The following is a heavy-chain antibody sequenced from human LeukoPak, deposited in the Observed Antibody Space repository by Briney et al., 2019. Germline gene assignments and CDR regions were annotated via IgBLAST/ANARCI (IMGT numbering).Heavy chain of an antibody. J-gene: IGHJ4*02. CDR3: ARLARRYYDSSGQLNDY. V-gene: IGHV4-34*01. CDR2: INHSGST. CDR1: GGSFSGYY. Sequence: SETLSLTCAVYGGSFSGYYWSWIRQPPRKGLEWIGEINHSGSTNYNPSLKSRVTISVDTSKNQFSLKLSSVTAADTAVYYCARLARRYYDSSGQLNDYWGQGTLVTVSS. D-gene: IGHD3-22*01.